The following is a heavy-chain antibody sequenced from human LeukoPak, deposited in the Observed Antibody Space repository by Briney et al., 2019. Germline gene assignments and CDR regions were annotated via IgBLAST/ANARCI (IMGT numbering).Heavy chain of an antibody. CDR3: AKDWSYDSSGYYDY. Sequence: PGRSLRLSCAASGFTFDDYAMHWVRQAPGKGLEWVSGISWNSGSIGYADSVKGRFTISGDSAKNSLYLQMNSLRAEDMALYYCAKDWSYDSSGYYDYWGQGTLVTVSS. J-gene: IGHJ4*02. CDR1: GFTFDDYA. CDR2: ISWNSGSI. D-gene: IGHD3-22*01. V-gene: IGHV3-9*03.